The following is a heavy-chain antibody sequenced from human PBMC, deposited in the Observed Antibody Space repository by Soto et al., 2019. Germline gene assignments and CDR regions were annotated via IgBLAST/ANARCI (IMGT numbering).Heavy chain of an antibody. Sequence: SVEVSCQXSGGTFSSYAISWVRQAPGQGLEWMGGIIPIFGTANYAQKFQGRVTITADESTSTAYMELSSLRSEDTAVYYCARDEGPQNYYDSSGYYPFWGQGTLVTVSS. D-gene: IGHD3-22*01. J-gene: IGHJ4*02. CDR3: ARDEGPQNYYDSSGYYPF. CDR1: GGTFSSYA. V-gene: IGHV1-69*13. CDR2: IIPIFGTA.